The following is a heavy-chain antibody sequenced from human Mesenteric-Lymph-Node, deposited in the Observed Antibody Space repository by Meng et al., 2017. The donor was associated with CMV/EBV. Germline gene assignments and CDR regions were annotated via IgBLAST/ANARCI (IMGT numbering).Heavy chain of an antibody. J-gene: IGHJ5*02. CDR3: ARAFGGAISA. V-gene: IGHV3-11*01. CDR1: GFTFDKYV. D-gene: IGHD3-16*01. Sequence: GESLKISCVASGFTFDKYVMTWVRQAPGKGLEWLSYINYSGSPIYYADSVKGRFTISRDNAGNSLYLQMNSLKAEDTAVYYCARAFGGAISAWGQGTLVTVSS. CDR2: INYSGSPI.